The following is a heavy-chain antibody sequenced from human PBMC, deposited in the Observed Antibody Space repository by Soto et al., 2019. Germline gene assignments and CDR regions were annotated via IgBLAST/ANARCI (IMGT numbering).Heavy chain of an antibody. Sequence: EASVKVSCKASGYTFTSYYMRWVRQAPGQGLEWMGIINPSGGSTSYAQKFQGRVTMTRDTSTSTVYMELSSLRSEDTAVYYCARGAMVRGVRYNWFDPWGQGTLVTVSS. J-gene: IGHJ5*02. CDR3: ARGAMVRGVRYNWFDP. CDR2: INPSGGST. CDR1: GYTFTSYY. D-gene: IGHD3-10*01. V-gene: IGHV1-46*01.